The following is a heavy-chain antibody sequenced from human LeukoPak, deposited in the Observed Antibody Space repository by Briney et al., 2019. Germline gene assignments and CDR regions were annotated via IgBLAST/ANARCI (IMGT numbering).Heavy chain of an antibody. V-gene: IGHV4-4*07. D-gene: IGHD5-18*01. CDR3: ARAMDMDTAMVFDY. CDR1: GVSISSYY. CDR2: IYTSGST. Sequence: SETLCLTCTVSGVSISSYYRSWIRQPPGKGLEWIWRIYTSGSTNYNPSLKSRVTISVDKSKNQFSLKLSSVTAADTAVYYCARAMDMDTAMVFDYWGQGTLVTVSS. J-gene: IGHJ4*02.